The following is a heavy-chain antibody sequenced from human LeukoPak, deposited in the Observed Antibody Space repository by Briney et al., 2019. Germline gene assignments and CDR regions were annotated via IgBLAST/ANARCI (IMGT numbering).Heavy chain of an antibody. Sequence: ASVKVSCKASVYTFTSYDINWVRQATGQGLERVGWMNSNSGNTGYAQKFQGRVTITRNTSISTAYMELSSLRSEDTAVYYCARGLLSGSSWYHLDYWGQGTLVTVSS. CDR1: VYTFTSYD. J-gene: IGHJ4*02. V-gene: IGHV1-8*03. D-gene: IGHD6-13*01. CDR3: ARGLLSGSSWYHLDY. CDR2: MNSNSGNT.